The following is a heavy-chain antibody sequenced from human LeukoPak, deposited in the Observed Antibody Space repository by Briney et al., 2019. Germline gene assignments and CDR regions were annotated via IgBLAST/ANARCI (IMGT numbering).Heavy chain of an antibody. J-gene: IGHJ5*02. Sequence: RGESLKISCKGSGYSFTSNWISWVRQMPGKGLEWMGRIDPSDSYTNYSPSFQGHVTISADKSISTAYLQWSSMKASDTAMYYCARQPEGTWFDPWGQGTLVTVSS. V-gene: IGHV5-10-1*01. D-gene: IGHD1-1*01. CDR3: ARQPEGTWFDP. CDR2: IDPSDSYT. CDR1: GYSFTSNW.